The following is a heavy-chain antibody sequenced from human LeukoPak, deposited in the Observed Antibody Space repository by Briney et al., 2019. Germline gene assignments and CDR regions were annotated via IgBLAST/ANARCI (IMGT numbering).Heavy chain of an antibody. J-gene: IGHJ4*02. D-gene: IGHD1-26*01. Sequence: SETLSLTCTVSGGSISSYYWSWIRQPPGKGLEWIGYIYYSGSTNYNPSLKSRVTISVDTSKNQFSLKLSSVTAADTAVYYCARLVGDRTIYDYWGQGTLVTVSS. CDR3: ARLVGDRTIYDY. CDR1: GGSISSYY. V-gene: IGHV4-59*01. CDR2: IYYSGST.